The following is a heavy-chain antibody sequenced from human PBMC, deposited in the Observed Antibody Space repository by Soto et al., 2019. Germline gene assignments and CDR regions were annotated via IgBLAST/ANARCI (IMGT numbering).Heavy chain of an antibody. J-gene: IGHJ6*02. Sequence: SVKVSCKASGGAFSSYAISWVRQAPGQGLEWMGGIIPIFGTANYAQKFQGRVTITADESTSTAYMELSSLRSEDTAVYYCARVMRRGYDYYYYYYGMDVWGQGTTVTVSS. D-gene: IGHD5-12*01. CDR1: GGAFSSYA. V-gene: IGHV1-69*13. CDR3: ARVMRRGYDYYYYYYGMDV. CDR2: IIPIFGTA.